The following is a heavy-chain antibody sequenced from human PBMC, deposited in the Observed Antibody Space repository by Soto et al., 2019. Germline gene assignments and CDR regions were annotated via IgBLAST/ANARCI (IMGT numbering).Heavy chain of an antibody. CDR2: IYHSGTT. D-gene: IGHD3-22*01. J-gene: IGHJ4*02. CDR1: GDSMRSNNW. V-gene: IGHV4-4*02. CDR3: ARGGYDSSGYYFRLDY. Sequence: PSETLSLTCAVSGDSMRSNNWRSWVRQPPGKGLEWIGEIYHSGTTNYNPSLKSRVTISVDKSKNQFSLRLNSVTAADTAFYYCARGGYDSSGYYFRLDYWGQGTLVTVSS.